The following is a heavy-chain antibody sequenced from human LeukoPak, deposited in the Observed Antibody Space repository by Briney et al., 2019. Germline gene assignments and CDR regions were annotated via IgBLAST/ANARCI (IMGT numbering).Heavy chain of an antibody. D-gene: IGHD6-6*01. J-gene: IGHJ4*02. CDR2: INTNNGRP. Sequence: GASVKVSCKASGYTFINYALNWVRQAPGQGPEWMGWINTNNGRPTYAPGFTGRFAFSVDTSVSMAYLEIDGLKAEDTAVYYCARGQYSSSPRFHHWGQGTLVIVSS. CDR3: ARGQYSSSPRFHH. V-gene: IGHV7-4-1*04. CDR1: GYTFINYA.